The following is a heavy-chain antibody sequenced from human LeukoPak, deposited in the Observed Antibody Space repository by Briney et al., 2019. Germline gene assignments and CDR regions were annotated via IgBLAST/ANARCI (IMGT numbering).Heavy chain of an antibody. CDR2: INHSGST. Sequence: SETLSLTCAVYGGSFSGYYWSWIRQPPGKGLEWIGEINHSGSTYYNPSLKSRVTISVDTSKNQFSLKLSSVTAADTAVYYCVRSVAGRVAHYFDYWGQGTLVTVSS. CDR1: GGSFSGYY. J-gene: IGHJ4*02. V-gene: IGHV4-34*01. CDR3: VRSVAGRVAHYFDY. D-gene: IGHD6-19*01.